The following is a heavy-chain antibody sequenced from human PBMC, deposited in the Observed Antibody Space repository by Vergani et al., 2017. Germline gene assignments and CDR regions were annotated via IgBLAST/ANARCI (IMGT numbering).Heavy chain of an antibody. CDR1: GYTFTGNY. V-gene: IGHV1-2*02. Sequence: QVQLVQSGAEVQKPGASVKVSCKASGYTFTGNYMHWVRQAPGQGLEWMGWINPNSGGTNYAQKFQGRVTMTRDTSISTAYMELSRLRSDDTAVYYCARDKLRIPATGWFDPWGQGTLVTVSS. CDR2: INPNSGGT. CDR3: ARDKLRIPATGWFDP. J-gene: IGHJ5*02. D-gene: IGHD2-15*01.